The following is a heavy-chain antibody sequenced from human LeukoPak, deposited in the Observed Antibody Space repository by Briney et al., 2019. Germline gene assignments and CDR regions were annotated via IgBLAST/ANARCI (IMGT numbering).Heavy chain of an antibody. CDR1: GGSFSGYY. V-gene: IGHV4-34*01. Sequence: SETLSLTCAVYGGSFSGYYWSWIRQPPGKGLEWIGEINHSGSTNYNPSLKSRVTISVDTSKNQFSPKLSSVTAADTAVYYCASGQQLVHDYWGQGTLVTVSS. CDR2: INHSGST. CDR3: ASGQQLVHDY. J-gene: IGHJ4*02. D-gene: IGHD6-13*01.